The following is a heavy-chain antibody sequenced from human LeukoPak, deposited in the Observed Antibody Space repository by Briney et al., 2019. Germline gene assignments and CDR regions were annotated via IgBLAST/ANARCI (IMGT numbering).Heavy chain of an antibody. CDR3: ASHGSGSPWNWFDP. D-gene: IGHD3-10*01. Sequence: PSETLSLACTVSGGSISSSSYYWGWIRQPPGKGLEWIGSIYYSGSTYYNPSLKSRVNISVDTSKKKFSLKLSSVTAADTAVYYCASHGSGSPWNWFDPWGQGTLVTVSS. V-gene: IGHV4-39*01. J-gene: IGHJ5*02. CDR1: GGSISSSSYY. CDR2: IYYSGST.